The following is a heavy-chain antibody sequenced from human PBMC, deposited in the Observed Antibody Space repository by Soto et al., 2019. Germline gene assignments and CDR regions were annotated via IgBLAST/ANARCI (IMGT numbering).Heavy chain of an antibody. V-gene: IGHV3-13*01. CDR1: GFNFSNYD. Sequence: GRSHRLRYAASGFNFSNYDMRWVRQATGKGLEWVSAIGTAGDTYYPGSVKGRFTISRENAKNSLYLQMNSLRAEDTAVYYCARGVAGPTMDLYYYYYGMDVWGQGTTVTVSS. D-gene: IGHD6-19*01. J-gene: IGHJ6*02. CDR2: IGTAGDT. CDR3: ARGVAGPTMDLYYYYYGMDV.